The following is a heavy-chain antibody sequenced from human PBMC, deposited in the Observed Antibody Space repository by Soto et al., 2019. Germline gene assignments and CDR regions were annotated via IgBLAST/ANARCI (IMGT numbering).Heavy chain of an antibody. CDR3: VERLTSINNYFDS. D-gene: IGHD1-26*01. CDR1: GDSISSGTHY. CDR2: ISSSGNS. Sequence: SETLSLTCTVSGDSISSGTHYWNWIRQHPGKGLEWIGYISSSGNSYYSPSLKSRVFMSVDKSKNLFSLKLSSVTAADTAIYYCVERLTSINNYFDSWGQGTQVTVSS. J-gene: IGHJ4*02. V-gene: IGHV4-31*03.